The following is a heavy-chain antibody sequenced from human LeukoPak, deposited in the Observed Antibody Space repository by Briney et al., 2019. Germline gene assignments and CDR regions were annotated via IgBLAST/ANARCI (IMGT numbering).Heavy chain of an antibody. CDR1: GFTFSDAW. CDR2: IKSKVHGGTT. V-gene: IGHV3-15*01. D-gene: IGHD4-11*01. CDR3: SGHMTSADY. Sequence: KPGGSLRLSCAASGFTFSDAWMSWVRQAPGKGLEWVARIKSKVHGGTTDYAAPVNGRFTISGDDSENKLYLQMNSLKTEDTGVYYCSGHMTSADYWGQGTLVTVSS. J-gene: IGHJ4*02.